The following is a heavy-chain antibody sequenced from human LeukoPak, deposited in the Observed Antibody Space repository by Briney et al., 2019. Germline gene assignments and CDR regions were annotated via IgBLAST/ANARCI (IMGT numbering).Heavy chain of an antibody. CDR3: ARDPRRFGELPPGAFDV. D-gene: IGHD3-10*01. Sequence: SETLSLTCAVYGGSFSGYYWSWIRQPPGKGLEWIGEINHSGSTNCNPSLKSRVTISVDTSKNQFSLKLSSVTAADTAVYYCARDPRRFGELPPGAFDVWGQGTMVTVSS. CDR2: INHSGST. CDR1: GGSFSGYY. V-gene: IGHV4-34*01. J-gene: IGHJ3*01.